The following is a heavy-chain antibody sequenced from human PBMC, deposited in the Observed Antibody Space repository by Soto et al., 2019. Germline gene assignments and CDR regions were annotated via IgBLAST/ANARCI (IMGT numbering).Heavy chain of an antibody. CDR3: AGGFGQLTNYYYYGMDV. J-gene: IGHJ6*02. CDR2: INVYNGNT. CDR1: GYTFTNYG. Sequence: ASVKVSCKASGYTFTNYGISWVRQAPGQGLEWMGWINVYNGNTKYAQKVQGRVTMTTDTSTSTAYMELSSLRSEDTAVYYCAGGFGQLTNYYYYGMDVWGQGTTVTVSS. V-gene: IGHV1-18*01. D-gene: IGHD6-13*01.